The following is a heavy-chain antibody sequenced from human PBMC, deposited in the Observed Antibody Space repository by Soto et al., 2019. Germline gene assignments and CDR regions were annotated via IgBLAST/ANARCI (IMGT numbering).Heavy chain of an antibody. V-gene: IGHV4-34*01. J-gene: IGHJ6*02. CDR1: GGSFSGYY. CDR3: ARGRGSSSGVGYYYYYYGMDV. Sequence: EQLQQWGAGLLKPSETLSLTCAVYGGSFSGYYWSWIRQPPGKGQEWIGEINHSGSTNYNPSLKSRVTISVDTSKNQFSLKLSSVTAADPAVDYCARGRGSSSGVGYYYYYYGMDVWGQGTTVTVSS. D-gene: IGHD6-6*01. CDR2: INHSGST.